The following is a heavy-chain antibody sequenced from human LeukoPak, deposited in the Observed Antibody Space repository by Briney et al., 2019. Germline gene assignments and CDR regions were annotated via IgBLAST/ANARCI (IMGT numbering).Heavy chain of an antibody. CDR3: ATGSGLWSPDY. Sequence: GGSLRLSCAASGFTYSSYWMHWVRQAPGKGLVWVSRINTDGSSTSYADSVKGRFTISRDNAKNRLYVQMNSLRAEDTAVYYCATGSGLWSPDYWGQGTLVTVSS. CDR1: GFTYSSYW. CDR2: INTDGSST. V-gene: IGHV3-74*01. J-gene: IGHJ4*02. D-gene: IGHD5-18*01.